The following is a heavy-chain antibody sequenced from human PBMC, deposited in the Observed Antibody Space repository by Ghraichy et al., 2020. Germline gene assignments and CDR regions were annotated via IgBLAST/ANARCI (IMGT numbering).Heavy chain of an antibody. CDR2: IYFSGST. CDR3: ARVGSGWLYWYFDL. CDR1: GASISSYY. Sequence: SETLSLSCTVSGASISSYYWSWIRQPPGRGLEWIGYIYFSGSTDYNPSLKSRVSISMDTSKNQFYLKLNSVSAADTAVYYCARVGSGWLYWYFDLWGHGNLVTVSS. V-gene: IGHV4-59*01. J-gene: IGHJ2*01. D-gene: IGHD6-19*01.